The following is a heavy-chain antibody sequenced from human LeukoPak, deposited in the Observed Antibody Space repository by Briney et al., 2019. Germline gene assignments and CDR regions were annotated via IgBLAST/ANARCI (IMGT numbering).Heavy chain of an antibody. D-gene: IGHD5-18*01. Sequence: GRSLRLSCAASGFTFDDYAMHWVRQAPGKGLEWVSGISWNSGSIGYADSVKGRFTISRDNAKNSLYLQMNSLRAEDMALYYCAKGYSYGVFSPFDYWGQGTLVTVSS. CDR2: ISWNSGSI. V-gene: IGHV3-9*03. J-gene: IGHJ4*02. CDR3: AKGYSYGVFSPFDY. CDR1: GFTFDDYA.